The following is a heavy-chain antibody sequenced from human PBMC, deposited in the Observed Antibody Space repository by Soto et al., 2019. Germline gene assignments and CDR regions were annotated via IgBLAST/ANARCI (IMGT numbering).Heavy chain of an antibody. CDR2: ISAYNGNT. Sequence: ASVKVSCKASGYTFTSYGISWVRQAPGQGLEWMGWISAYNGNTNYAQKLQGRVTMTTDTSTSTAYMELRSLRSDDTAVYYCARMSPEYSSSSGGGWFDPWGQGALVTVSS. J-gene: IGHJ5*02. D-gene: IGHD6-6*01. CDR1: GYTFTSYG. CDR3: ARMSPEYSSSSGGGWFDP. V-gene: IGHV1-18*04.